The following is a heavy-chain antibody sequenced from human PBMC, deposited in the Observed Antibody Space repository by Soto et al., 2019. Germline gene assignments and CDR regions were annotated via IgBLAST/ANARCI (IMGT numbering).Heavy chain of an antibody. V-gene: IGHV3-33*01. CDR3: ARDEGYYGSGSYRYYGMDV. CDR2: IWYDGSNK. J-gene: IGHJ6*02. Sequence: GGSLRLSCAASGFTFSSYGMHWVRQAPGKGLEWVAVIWYDGSNKYYADSVKGRFTISRDNSKNTLYLQMNSLRAEDTAVYYCARDEGYYGSGSYRYYGMDVWGQGTTVTVSS. D-gene: IGHD3-10*01. CDR1: GFTFSSYG.